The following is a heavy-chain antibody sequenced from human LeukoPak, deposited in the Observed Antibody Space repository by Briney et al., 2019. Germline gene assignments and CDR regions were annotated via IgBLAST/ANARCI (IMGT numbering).Heavy chain of an antibody. V-gene: IGHV3-23*01. Sequence: GGTLRLSCAASGFTFSSYCMSWVRQAPGKGLEWVSAISGSGGSTYYADPVKGRFTIYRDNSKNTLYLQMNSLRAEDTAVYYCAKDHYDSSGYYFGYQFDYWGQGTLVTVSS. CDR1: GFTFSSYC. CDR3: AKDHYDSSGYYFGYQFDY. D-gene: IGHD3-22*01. J-gene: IGHJ4*02. CDR2: ISGSGGST.